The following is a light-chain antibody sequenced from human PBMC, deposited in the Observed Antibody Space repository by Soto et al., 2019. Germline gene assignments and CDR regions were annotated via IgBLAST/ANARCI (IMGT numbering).Light chain of an antibody. Sequence: QSALTQPASVSGSPGQSITISCTGTSSDVGGYNYVSWYQQHPGKAPKLIIYDVSNRPSGVSDRFSGSKSGNTASLTISGLQAEDEADYYCNSYAGSSTDVFGTGTKLTVL. CDR3: NSYAGSSTDV. J-gene: IGLJ1*01. CDR1: SSDVGGYNY. V-gene: IGLV2-14*01. CDR2: DVS.